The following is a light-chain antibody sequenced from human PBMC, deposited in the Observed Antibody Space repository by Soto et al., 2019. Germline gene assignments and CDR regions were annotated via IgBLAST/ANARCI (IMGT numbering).Light chain of an antibody. CDR1: QSVRSY. V-gene: IGKV3-11*01. CDR3: QQRSNWPPYT. Sequence: EIVLTQSPATLSLSPGERATLSCRASQSVRSYLAWYQQKPGQAPRLLIYDASNRATGIPARFSGSGSGTDFTLTISSLEPEDFAVYYWQQRSNWPPYTFGQGTKLEIK. CDR2: DAS. J-gene: IGKJ2*01.